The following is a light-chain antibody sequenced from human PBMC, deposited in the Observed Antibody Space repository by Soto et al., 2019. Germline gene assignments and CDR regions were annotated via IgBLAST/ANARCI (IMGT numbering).Light chain of an antibody. Sequence: QSVLTQPPSASGTPGQTVTISCSGSRSNIGINTVHWFQKFPGTAPKLVIYSNNQRPSGVPDGFSGSKFGTSASLAISGLQSEDEADYYCAVWDDSLNGVVFGGGTKLTVL. V-gene: IGLV1-44*01. CDR3: AVWDDSLNGVV. J-gene: IGLJ2*01. CDR1: RSNIGINT. CDR2: SNN.